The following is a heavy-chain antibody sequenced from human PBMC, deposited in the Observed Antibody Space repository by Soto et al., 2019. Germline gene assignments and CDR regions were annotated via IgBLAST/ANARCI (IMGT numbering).Heavy chain of an antibody. J-gene: IGHJ4*02. CDR2: IHHSGST. V-gene: IGHV4-31*03. CDR1: GGSISSGGYF. D-gene: IGHD2-21*01. CDR3: AREGYAHFGDDGPFDLFYFDN. Sequence: NPSETLSLTCTVSGGSISSGGYFWNWLRQHPGKGLEWIGFIHHSGSTFYSPSLQSRVSISVDTSKNQFSLKLSSVTPADTAVYYCAREGYAHFGDDGPFDLFYFDNWGPGTLVTVSS.